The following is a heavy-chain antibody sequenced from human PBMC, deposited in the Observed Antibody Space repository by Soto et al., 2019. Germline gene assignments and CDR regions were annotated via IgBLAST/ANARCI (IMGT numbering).Heavy chain of an antibody. CDR1: GGSFSSYA. V-gene: IGHV1-69*01. CDR2: IIPIFGTP. CDR3: AREYRSSSGRFDN. D-gene: IGHD6-6*01. Sequence: QVQLVQSGAEVKKPGSSVKVSCKASGGSFSSYAISWVRQAPGQGLEWMGGIIPIFGTPSYAQKFQGRVTITADEATSTAYMELSSLRSEDTAVYYCAREYRSSSGRFDNWGQGTLVTVSS. J-gene: IGHJ4*02.